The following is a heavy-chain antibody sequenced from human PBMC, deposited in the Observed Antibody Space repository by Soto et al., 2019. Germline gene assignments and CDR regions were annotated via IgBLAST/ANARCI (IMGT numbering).Heavy chain of an antibody. CDR3: ARLFHDSSGYQPREIDY. V-gene: IGHV1-69*01. CDR2: IIPIFGTA. D-gene: IGHD3-22*01. Sequence: QVQLVQSGAEVKKPGSSVKVSCKASGGTFSSYAISWVRQAPGQGLEWMGGIIPIFGTANYAQKFQGRVTITADESTSTAYMELSSVRSEDTAVYYCARLFHDSSGYQPREIDYWGQGTLVTVSS. CDR1: GGTFSSYA. J-gene: IGHJ4*02.